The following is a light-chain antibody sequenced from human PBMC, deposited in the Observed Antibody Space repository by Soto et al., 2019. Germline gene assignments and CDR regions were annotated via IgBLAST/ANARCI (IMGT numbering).Light chain of an antibody. J-gene: IGLJ1*01. CDR1: SSDVGAYNY. Sequence: QSVLTQPRSVSGSPGQPVTISSTGTSSDVGAYNYVSWYQQHPGKAPKLMIYDVTKRPSGVPDRFSGSKSGNTASLTISGLQGEDQADYYCCSYAGTYTLYVFGTGTKLTVL. V-gene: IGLV2-11*01. CDR3: CSYAGTYTLYV. CDR2: DVT.